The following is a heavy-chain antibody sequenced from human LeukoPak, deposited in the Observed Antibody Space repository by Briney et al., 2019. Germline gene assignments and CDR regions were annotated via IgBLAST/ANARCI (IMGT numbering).Heavy chain of an antibody. J-gene: IGHJ5*02. CDR1: GGSISSYY. V-gene: IGHV4-59*01. CDR2: IYYSGST. Sequence: SETLSLTCTVSGGSISSYYWSWIRQPPGKGLEWIGYIYYSGSTNYNPSLKSRVTISVDTSKNQFSLKLSSVTAADTAVYYCARFVGYHDSSGYSNWFDPWGQGTLVTVSS. D-gene: IGHD3-22*01. CDR3: ARFVGYHDSSGYSNWFDP.